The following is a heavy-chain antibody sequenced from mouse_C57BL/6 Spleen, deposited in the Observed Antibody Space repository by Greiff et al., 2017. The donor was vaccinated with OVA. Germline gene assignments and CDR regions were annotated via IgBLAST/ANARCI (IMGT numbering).Heavy chain of an antibody. D-gene: IGHD2-2*01. V-gene: IGHV3-1*01. J-gene: IGHJ3*01. Sequence: EVQLVESGPGMVKPSQSLSLTCTVTGYSITSGYDWHWIRHFPGNKLEWMGYISYSGSTNYNPSLKSRISITHDTSKNHFFLKLNSVTTEDTATYYCARDHGYDGAWFAYWGQGTLVTVSA. CDR2: ISYSGST. CDR1: GYSITSGYD. CDR3: ARDHGYDGAWFAY.